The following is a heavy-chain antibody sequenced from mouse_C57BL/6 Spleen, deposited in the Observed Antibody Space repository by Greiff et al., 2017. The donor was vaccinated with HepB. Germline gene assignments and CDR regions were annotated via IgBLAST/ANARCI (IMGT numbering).Heavy chain of an antibody. D-gene: IGHD3-2*02. V-gene: IGHV1-4*01. CDR3: AREGISGYVGSHFDY. Sequence: VQLQQSGAELARPGASVKMSCKASGYTFTSYTMHWVKQRPGQGLEWIGYINPSSGYTKYNQKFKDKATLTADKSSSTAYMQLSSLTSEDSAVYYCAREGISGYVGSHFDYWGQGTTLTVSS. CDR2: INPSSGYT. J-gene: IGHJ2*01. CDR1: GYTFTSYT.